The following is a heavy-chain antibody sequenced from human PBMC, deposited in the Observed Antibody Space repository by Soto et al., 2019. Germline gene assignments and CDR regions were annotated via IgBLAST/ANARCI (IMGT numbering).Heavy chain of an antibody. Sequence: PSETLSLTCDVYGGSFTGYFLNWMRQSPGKGLEWIGKVNHNGRNNYNPSLKSRVTISLDMSKNQISLKLTSVTAADTAVYYCARGGSSDWQVAFDFWGQGTVVTVSS. CDR1: GGSFTGYF. J-gene: IGHJ3*01. V-gene: IGHV4-34*01. CDR2: VNHNGRN. CDR3: ARGGSSDWQVAFDF. D-gene: IGHD6-19*01.